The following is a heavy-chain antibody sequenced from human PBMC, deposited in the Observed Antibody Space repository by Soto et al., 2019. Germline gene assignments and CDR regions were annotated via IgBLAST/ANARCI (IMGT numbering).Heavy chain of an antibody. V-gene: IGHV4-39*07. J-gene: IGHJ4*02. CDR1: GGSISSSSFH. Sequence: SETLSLTCTVSGGSISSSSFHWGWIRQPPGKGLEWIGSIYYSGSTYYSPSLKSRVTISVDTSKNQFSLKLSSVTAADTAVYYCARGGVDYYDSSGYYFSPYYFDYWGQGTLVTVSS. D-gene: IGHD3-22*01. CDR2: IYYSGST. CDR3: ARGGVDYYDSSGYYFSPYYFDY.